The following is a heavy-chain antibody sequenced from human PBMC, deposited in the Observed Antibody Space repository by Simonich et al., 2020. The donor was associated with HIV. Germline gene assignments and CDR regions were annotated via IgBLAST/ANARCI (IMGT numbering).Heavy chain of an antibody. D-gene: IGHD6-19*01. Sequence: QVQLVQSGAEVKKPGASVKGSCKASGYTFTSYYMHWVRQAPGQGLEWMGIINPSVGSTSYAQKFQGRVTMTRYTSTSTVYMELSSLRSEDTAVYYCAVAVAGALGYWGQGTLVTVSS. CDR2: INPSVGST. CDR3: AVAVAGALGY. CDR1: GYTFTSYY. J-gene: IGHJ4*02. V-gene: IGHV1-46*01.